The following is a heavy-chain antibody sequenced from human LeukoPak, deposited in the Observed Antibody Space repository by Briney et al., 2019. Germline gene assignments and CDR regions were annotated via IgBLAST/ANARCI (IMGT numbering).Heavy chain of an antibody. D-gene: IGHD2-2*01. CDR3: ARVSMRYCSSTSCFRPARWFDL. CDR2: INHSGSA. Sequence: SETLSLTCAVYGGSFSGYYWSWIRQPPGKGLEWIGEINHSGSANYNPSLKSRVTISVDTSKNQFSLKLSSVTAADTAVYYCARVSMRYCSSTSCFRPARWFDLWGQGTLVTVSS. J-gene: IGHJ5*02. CDR1: GGSFSGYY. V-gene: IGHV4-34*01.